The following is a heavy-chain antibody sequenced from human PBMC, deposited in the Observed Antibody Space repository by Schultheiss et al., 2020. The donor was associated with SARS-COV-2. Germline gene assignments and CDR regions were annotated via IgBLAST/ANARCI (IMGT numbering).Heavy chain of an antibody. Sequence: SQTLSLTCAVYGGSFSGYYWSWIRQHPGKGLEWIGYIYYSGSTYYNPSLKSRVTISVDRSKNQFSLKLNSVTAADTAVYYCAREVYGDYVDNWGQGTLVTVSS. CDR1: GGSFSGYY. V-gene: IGHV4-34*01. D-gene: IGHD4-17*01. CDR2: IYYSGST. J-gene: IGHJ4*02. CDR3: AREVYGDYVDN.